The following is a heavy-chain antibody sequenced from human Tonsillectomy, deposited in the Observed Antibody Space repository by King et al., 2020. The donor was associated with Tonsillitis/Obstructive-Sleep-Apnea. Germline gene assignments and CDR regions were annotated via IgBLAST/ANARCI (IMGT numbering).Heavy chain of an antibody. D-gene: IGHD1-14*01. Sequence: RVTLKESGPALVKPTQTLTLTCTFSGFSPSTSEMCVSWIRQPPGKALEWLARIDWDDDKYYSTSLKTRLTISKDTSKNQVVLTMTNMDPVDTATYYCARMEVYHHSFDYWGQGILVTVSS. CDR3: ARMEVYHHSFDY. V-gene: IGHV2-70*11. CDR2: IDWDDDK. CDR1: GFSPSTSEMC. J-gene: IGHJ4*02.